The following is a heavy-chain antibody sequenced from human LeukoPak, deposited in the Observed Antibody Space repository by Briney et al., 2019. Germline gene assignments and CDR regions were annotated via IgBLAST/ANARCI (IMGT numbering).Heavy chain of an antibody. J-gene: IGHJ4*02. CDR3: ARPPVDSSGYYDY. V-gene: IGHV3-11*04. CDR2: ISSSGSTI. CDR1: GFTVSSNY. Sequence: GGSLRLSCAASGFTVSSNYMSWVRQAPGKGLEWVSYISSSGSTIYYADSVKGRFTISKDNAKNSLYLQMNSLRAEDTAVYYCARPPVDSSGYYDYWGQGTLVTVSS. D-gene: IGHD3-22*01.